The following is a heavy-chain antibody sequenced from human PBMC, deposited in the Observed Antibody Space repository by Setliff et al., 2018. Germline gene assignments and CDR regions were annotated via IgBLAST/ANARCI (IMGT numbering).Heavy chain of an antibody. CDR3: ARDGVFYAMDV. J-gene: IGHJ6*02. CDR2: ISGGGDST. V-gene: IGHV3-23*01. D-gene: IGHD3-10*01. CDR1: GFTFSGYS. Sequence: GVLSPSCAASGFTFSGYSMNWVRQTPGKGLEWVSTISGGGDSTYYADSVRGRFTISRDNAKDSLYLQMNSLRAEDTALYYCARDGVFYAMDVWGRGTTVTVSS.